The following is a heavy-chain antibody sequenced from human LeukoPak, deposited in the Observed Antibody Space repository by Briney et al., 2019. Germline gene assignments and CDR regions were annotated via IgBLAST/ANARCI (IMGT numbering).Heavy chain of an antibody. D-gene: IGHD6-19*01. CDR3: ARRGLAVAAH. V-gene: IGHV4-39*01. J-gene: IGHJ4*02. CDR2: IYYSGTT. CDR1: DGSISSSNYY. Sequence: PSETLSLTCTVSDGSISSSNYYWAWIRQPPGKGLEWIGSIYYSGTTYYSPSLKSRVTISADSSKNQFSLRLTSVTAADTAVYYCARRGLAVAAHWGQGSLVTVSS.